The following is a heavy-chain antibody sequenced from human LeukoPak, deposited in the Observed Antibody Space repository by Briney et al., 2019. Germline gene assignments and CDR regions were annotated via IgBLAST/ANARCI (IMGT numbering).Heavy chain of an antibody. Sequence: PSETLSLTCAVSGYSISSGYYWGWIRQPPGGGLEWIGSIYYSVSTHYNPSLKSRVTISIGTSKNQISLKLNSVTAADTAAYYCARHDGDCSSTSGLNWFDPLGQGTLVTVSS. CDR1: GYSISSGYY. D-gene: IGHD2-2*01. CDR3: ARHDGDCSSTSGLNWFDP. J-gene: IGHJ5*02. V-gene: IGHV4-38-2*01. CDR2: IYYSVST.